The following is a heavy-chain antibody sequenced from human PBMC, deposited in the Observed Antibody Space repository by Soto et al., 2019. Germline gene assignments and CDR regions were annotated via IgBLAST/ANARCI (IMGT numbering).Heavy chain of an antibody. V-gene: IGHV3-30-3*01. CDR3: ARGGGYDSSGYYFDY. J-gene: IGHJ4*02. Sequence: GGSLRLSCAASGFTFSSYAMHWVRQAPGKGLEWVAVIPYDGSNKYYADSVKGRFTISRDNSKNTLYLQMNSLRAEDTAVYYCARGGGYDSSGYYFDYWGQETLVTSPQ. CDR2: IPYDGSNK. D-gene: IGHD3-22*01. CDR1: GFTFSSYA.